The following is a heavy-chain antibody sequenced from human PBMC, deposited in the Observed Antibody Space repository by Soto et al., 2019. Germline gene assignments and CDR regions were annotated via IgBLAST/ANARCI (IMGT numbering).Heavy chain of an antibody. V-gene: IGHV3-7*01. CDR3: GRDGGVRRIDY. J-gene: IGHJ4*02. CDR2: INRDGSEK. CDR1: GFTFSSHY. Sequence: EVQLVESGGGLVLPGGSLRLSCGASGFTFSSHYMSWVRQAPWKGLEWVANINRDGSEKNYVDSVKGRFTISRDNAKNSLYLQMNSLRAEDTAVYYCGRDGGVRRIDYWGQGTLVTVSS. D-gene: IGHD2-8*02.